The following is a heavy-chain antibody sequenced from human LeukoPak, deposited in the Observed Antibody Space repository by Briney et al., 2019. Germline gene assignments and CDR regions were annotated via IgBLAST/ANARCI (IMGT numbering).Heavy chain of an antibody. D-gene: IGHD3-3*01. CDR1: GYTFTSYA. J-gene: IGHJ4*02. Sequence: ASVKVSCKPSGYTFTSYALSWVRQAPGQGLEWMGWINPNSGGTNYAQKFQGWVTMTRDTSISTAYMELSRLRSDDTAVYYCARGGRYDFWSGYFFDYWGQGTLVTVSS. CDR3: ARGGRYDFWSGYFFDY. V-gene: IGHV1-2*04. CDR2: INPNSGGT.